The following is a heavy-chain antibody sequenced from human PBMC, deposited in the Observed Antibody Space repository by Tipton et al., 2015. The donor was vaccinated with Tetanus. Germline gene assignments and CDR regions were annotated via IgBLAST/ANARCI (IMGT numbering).Heavy chain of an antibody. D-gene: IGHD2/OR15-2a*01. V-gene: IGHV4-39*01. Sequence: TLSLTCTVSGGSISSGGYYWSWIRQYPGKGLEWIGTFYSGGSIFYNPSFKSRATISVDTPKNQISLRLTSVASADTAVYYCARHSSWFDPWGQGTLVTVSS. CDR1: GGSISSGGYY. CDR2: FYSGGSI. CDR3: ARHSSWFDP. J-gene: IGHJ5*02.